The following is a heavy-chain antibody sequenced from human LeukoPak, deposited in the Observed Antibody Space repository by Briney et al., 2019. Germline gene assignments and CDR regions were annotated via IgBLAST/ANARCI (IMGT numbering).Heavy chain of an antibody. V-gene: IGHV3-23*01. CDR3: AKRIQSAMATGY. Sequence: PGGSLRLSCAASGFTFSNYEMNWVRQAPGKGLEWVSDISGSGGSTYYADSVKGRFTISRDNSKNTLYLQMNSLRAEDTAVYYCAKRIQSAMATGYWGQGTLVTVSS. J-gene: IGHJ4*02. CDR1: GFTFSNYE. CDR2: ISGSGGST. D-gene: IGHD5-18*01.